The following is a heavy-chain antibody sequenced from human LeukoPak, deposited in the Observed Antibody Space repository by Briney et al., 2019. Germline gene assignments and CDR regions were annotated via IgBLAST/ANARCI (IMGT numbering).Heavy chain of an antibody. V-gene: IGHV4-59*01. CDR1: GGSISRYY. CDR2: IYFRGST. D-gene: IGHD1-7*01. Sequence: SETQSLLCSFSGGSISRYYWSWIRQPSGKGLEWIGYIYFRGSTNYNPSLKSRVTISVDTSKNQFSLKLSSVTAADTAVYYCAREDSCNYIPFDSWGQGTLVTVSS. J-gene: IGHJ5*01. CDR3: AREDSCNYIPFDS.